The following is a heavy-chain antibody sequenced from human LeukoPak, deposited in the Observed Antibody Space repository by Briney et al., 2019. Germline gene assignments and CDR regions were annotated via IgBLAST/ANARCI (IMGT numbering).Heavy chain of an antibody. V-gene: IGHV4-34*01. CDR3: ARVGPNYYDSGNYWGDY. CDR2: INHSGST. Sequence: SETLSLTCAVYGGSFSGYYWSWIRQPPGKGLEWIGEINHSGSTNYNPSLKSRVTISVDTSKNQFSLKLSSVTAADTAVYYCARVGPNYYDSGNYWGDYWGQGTLVTVSS. D-gene: IGHD3-10*01. CDR1: GGSFSGYY. J-gene: IGHJ4*02.